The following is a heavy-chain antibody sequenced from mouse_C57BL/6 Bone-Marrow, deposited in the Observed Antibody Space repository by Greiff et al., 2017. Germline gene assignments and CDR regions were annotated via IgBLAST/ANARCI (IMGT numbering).Heavy chain of an antibody. Sequence: QVQLQQSGPGLVQPSQCLSLTCTVSGFSLTSYGVHWVRQSPGKGLEWLGVIWSGGSTDYNAAFISRRSISKDNSKSQVFFKMNSLQADDTAIYYCARIAKLMDYWGQGTSVTVSS. V-gene: IGHV2-2*01. CDR2: IWSGGST. J-gene: IGHJ4*01. CDR3: ARIAKLMDY. CDR1: GFSLTSYG. D-gene: IGHD4-1*01.